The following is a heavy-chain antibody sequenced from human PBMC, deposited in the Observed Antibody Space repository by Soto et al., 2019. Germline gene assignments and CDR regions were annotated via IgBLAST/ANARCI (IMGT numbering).Heavy chain of an antibody. CDR3: ARDQVDPWYFDL. V-gene: IGHV3-33*01. D-gene: IGHD2-2*01. CDR1: GFTFSSYG. J-gene: IGHJ2*01. Sequence: QVQLVESGGGVVQPGRSLRLSCAASGFTFSSYGMHWVRQAPGKGPEWVAVIWYDGSNKYYADSVKGRFTISRDNSEDTLYLQMNSLRAEDTAVYYCARDQVDPWYFDLWGRGTLVTVSS. CDR2: IWYDGSNK.